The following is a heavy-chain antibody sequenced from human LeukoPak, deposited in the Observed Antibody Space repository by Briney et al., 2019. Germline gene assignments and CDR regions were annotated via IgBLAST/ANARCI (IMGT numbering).Heavy chain of an antibody. CDR2: ISGSGETT. J-gene: IGHJ4*02. V-gene: IGHV3-23*01. Sequence: GGSLRLSCAASGFTFSSYGMTWLRQTPAKGLEGVSAISGSGETTYYSDSVKGRFTISRDNSKNTLFLQMNSLRVEDAAMYYCAKTNGYFDQWGQGTLVAVSS. CDR1: GFTFSSYG. D-gene: IGHD2-8*01. CDR3: AKTNGYFDQ.